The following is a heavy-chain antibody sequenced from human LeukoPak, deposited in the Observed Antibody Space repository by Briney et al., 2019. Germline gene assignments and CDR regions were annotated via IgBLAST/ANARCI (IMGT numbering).Heavy chain of an antibody. D-gene: IGHD2-15*01. CDR1: GFTFSSYG. CDR3: ARGVVVVTDGNWFDP. CDR2: IRYDGSNK. J-gene: IGHJ5*02. Sequence: GGSLRLSCAASGFTFSSYGMHWVRQAPGKGLEWVAFIRYDGSNKYYADSVKGRFTISRDNSKNTLYLQMNSLRAEDTAVYYCARGVVVVTDGNWFDPWGQGTLVTVSS. V-gene: IGHV3-30*02.